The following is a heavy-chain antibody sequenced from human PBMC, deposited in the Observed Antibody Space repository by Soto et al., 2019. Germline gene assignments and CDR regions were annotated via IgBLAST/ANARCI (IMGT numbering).Heavy chain of an antibody. CDR1: GFTFSRYW. D-gene: IGHD2-15*01. CDR2: IKQDGSEI. J-gene: IGHJ4*02. V-gene: IGHV3-7*01. Sequence: GGSLRLSCAASGFTFSRYWMTWVRQAPGKGLEWVANIKQDGSEIYYVDSVKGRFTISRDNAENSLYLQLSSLRAEDTAVYYCARDPVCSGGSCYDYWGQGTLVTVSS. CDR3: ARDPVCSGGSCYDY.